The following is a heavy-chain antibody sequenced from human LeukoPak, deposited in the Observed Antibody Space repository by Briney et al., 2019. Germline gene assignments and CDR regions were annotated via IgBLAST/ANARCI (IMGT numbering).Heavy chain of an antibody. D-gene: IGHD3-9*01. CDR2: IYPGDSDT. Sequence: GESLKISCKGSGYSFTSYWIGWVRQMPGKGLEWMGIIYPGDSDTRYSPSFQGQVTISADKSISTAYLQWSSLKASDTAMYYCASADTENYDILTGIDYWGQGTLVTVSS. V-gene: IGHV5-51*01. J-gene: IGHJ4*02. CDR3: ASADTENYDILTGIDY. CDR1: GYSFTSYW.